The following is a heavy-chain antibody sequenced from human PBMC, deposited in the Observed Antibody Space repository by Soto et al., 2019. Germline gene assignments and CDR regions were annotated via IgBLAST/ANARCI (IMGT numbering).Heavy chain of an antibody. CDR1: GFTFSSYG. J-gene: IGHJ4*02. CDR2: ISYDGSNK. D-gene: IGHD2-15*01. CDR3: AKDLGYCSGGSCYLFDY. V-gene: IGHV3-30*18. Sequence: GGSLRLSCAASGFTFSSYGMHWVRQAPGKGLEWVAVISYDGSNKYYADSVKDRFTISRDNSKNTLYLQMNSLRAEDTAVYYCAKDLGYCSGGSCYLFDYWGQGTLVTVSS.